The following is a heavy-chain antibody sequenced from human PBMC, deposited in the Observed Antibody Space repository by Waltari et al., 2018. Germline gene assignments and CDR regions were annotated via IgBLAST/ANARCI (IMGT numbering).Heavy chain of an antibody. Sequence: QVQLVQSGAEVKKPGASVKVSCKVSGYTLTELSMHWVRQAPGKGLEWMGGFDPEDGEKSYAQKFQGRGTMTEDTSTDTAYMELSSLRSEDTAVYYCAPDSNYHNGYNWFDPWGQGTLVTVSS. J-gene: IGHJ5*02. V-gene: IGHV1-24*01. CDR1: GYTLTELS. CDR3: APDSNYHNGYNWFDP. D-gene: IGHD4-4*01. CDR2: FDPEDGEK.